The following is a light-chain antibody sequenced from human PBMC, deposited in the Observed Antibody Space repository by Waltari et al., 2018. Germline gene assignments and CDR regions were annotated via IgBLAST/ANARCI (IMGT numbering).Light chain of an antibody. V-gene: IGKV4-1*01. J-gene: IGKJ2*01. Sequence: DIVMTQSPDSLAVSLGERATINCKSSQSVLSSSNNKNYLGWYQQKPGLPPKLLISWASTRESGVPVRFSGSGSGTDFTLTISSLQAEDVAVYYCQQCYSSPYTFGQGTKLEIK. CDR3: QQCYSSPYT. CDR2: WAS. CDR1: QSVLSSSNNKNY.